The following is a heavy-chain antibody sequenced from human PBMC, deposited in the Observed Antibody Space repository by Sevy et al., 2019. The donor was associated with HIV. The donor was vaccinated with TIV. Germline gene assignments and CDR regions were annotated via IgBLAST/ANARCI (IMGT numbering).Heavy chain of an antibody. CDR3: ARCDV. J-gene: IGHJ6*04. V-gene: IGHV3-7*01. CDR2: IKEDGSDK. Sequence: GGSLRLSCAVSGFTFSSYWMNWVRQAPGKGLEWVANIKEDGSDKYYVDSVKGRFTISRDNAQNSLYLEMNSLRAEDTAVYYCARCDVWGKGTTVTVSS. CDR1: GFTFSSYW.